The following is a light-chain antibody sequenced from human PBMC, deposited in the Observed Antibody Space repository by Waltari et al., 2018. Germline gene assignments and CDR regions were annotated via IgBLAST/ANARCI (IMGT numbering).Light chain of an antibody. CDR2: EVS. CDR3: SSYTSSSTLGV. V-gene: IGLV2-14*01. Sequence: QSALTQPASVSGSPGQSITISCTVTSSDVGGHNSVPWYQQHPGKAPKLMIYEVSNRPSGVSNRFSGSKSGNTASLTISGLQAEDEADYYCSSYTSSSTLGVFGGGTKLTVL. CDR1: SSDVGGHNS. J-gene: IGLJ2*01.